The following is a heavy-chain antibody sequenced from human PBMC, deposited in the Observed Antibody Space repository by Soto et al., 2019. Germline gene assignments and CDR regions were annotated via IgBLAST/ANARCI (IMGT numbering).Heavy chain of an antibody. V-gene: IGHV1-69*01. CDR1: GGTFSSYA. D-gene: IGHD3-22*01. J-gene: IGHJ3*02. CDR3: ATYYYDSSGYYGGSDAFDI. Sequence: QVQLVQSGAEVKKPGSSVKVSCKASGGTFSSYAISWVRQAPGQGLEWMGGIIPIFGTANYAQKFQGRVTITADESTSTAYMELSSLRSEDTAVYYCATYYYDSSGYYGGSDAFDIWGQGTMVTVSS. CDR2: IIPIFGTA.